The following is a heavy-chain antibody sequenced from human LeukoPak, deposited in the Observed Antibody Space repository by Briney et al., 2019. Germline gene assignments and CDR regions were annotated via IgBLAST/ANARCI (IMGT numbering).Heavy chain of an antibody. V-gene: IGHV1-24*01. J-gene: IGHJ6*02. CDR3: ATDLTTGFYYYYCGMDV. CDR2: FDPEDGET. CDR1: GYTLTELS. Sequence: GASVKVSCKVSGYTLTELSMHWVRQAPGKGLEWMGGFDPEDGETIYAQKFQGRVTMTEDTSTDTAYMELSSLRSEDTAVYYCATDLTTGFYYYYCGMDVWGQGTTVTVSS. D-gene: IGHD4-17*01.